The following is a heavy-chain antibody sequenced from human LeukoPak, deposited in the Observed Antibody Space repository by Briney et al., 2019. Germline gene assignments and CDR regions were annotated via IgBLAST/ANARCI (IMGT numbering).Heavy chain of an antibody. J-gene: IGHJ4*02. Sequence: GGSLRLSCAASGFTFSSYGMHWVRQAPGKGLEGVAVISYDGSNKYYADSVKGRFTISRDNSKNTLYLQMNSLRAEDTAVYYCAKDAQNGDYVLDYWGQGTLVTVSS. CDR2: ISYDGSNK. V-gene: IGHV3-30*18. D-gene: IGHD4-17*01. CDR3: AKDAQNGDYVLDY. CDR1: GFTFSSYG.